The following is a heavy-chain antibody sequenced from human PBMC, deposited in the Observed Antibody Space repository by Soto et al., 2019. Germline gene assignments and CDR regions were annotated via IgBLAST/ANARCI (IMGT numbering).Heavy chain of an antibody. CDR1: GFTFGTYA. CDR3: AKDRDIAYHLEGGFYYSGMDG. V-gene: IGHV3-23*01. Sequence: GGSLRLSCAASGFTFGTYAMNWVRQAPGKGLEWVSTITDVGDPTYYADSVKGRFTISRDNSKNTLFPQMNSLRAEDTARYYCAKDRDIAYHLEGGFYYSGMDGWGQGTTVTVSS. J-gene: IGHJ6*02. CDR2: ITDVGDPT. D-gene: IGHD5-12*01.